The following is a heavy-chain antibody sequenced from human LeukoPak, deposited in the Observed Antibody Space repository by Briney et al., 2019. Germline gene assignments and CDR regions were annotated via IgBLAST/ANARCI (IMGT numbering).Heavy chain of an antibody. CDR1: GYSISSGYY. V-gene: IGHV4-38-2*02. CDR3: AGGPGHCSSTSCYQGY. J-gene: IGHJ4*02. Sequence: SETLSLTCTVSGYSISSGYYWGWIRQPPGEGLEWIGSIYHSGSTYYNPSLKSRVTISVDTSKNQFSLKLSSVTAADTAVYYCAGGPGHCSSTSCYQGYWGQGTLVTVSS. D-gene: IGHD2-2*01. CDR2: IYHSGST.